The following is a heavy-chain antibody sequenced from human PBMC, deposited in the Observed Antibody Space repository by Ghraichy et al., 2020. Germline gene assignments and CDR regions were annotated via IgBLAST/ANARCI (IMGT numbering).Heavy chain of an antibody. V-gene: IGHV5-51*01. J-gene: IGHJ5*02. D-gene: IGHD6-13*01. Sequence: GESLNISCKGSGYSFTSYWIGWVRQMPGKGLEWMGIIYPGDSDTRYSPSFQGQVTISADKSISTAYLQWSSLKASDTAMYYCARADSSSWYLKGWFDPWGQGTLVTVSS. CDR2: IYPGDSDT. CDR3: ARADSSSWYLKGWFDP. CDR1: GYSFTSYW.